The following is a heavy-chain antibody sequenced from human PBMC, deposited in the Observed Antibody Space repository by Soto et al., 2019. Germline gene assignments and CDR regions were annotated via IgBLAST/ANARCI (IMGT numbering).Heavy chain of an antibody. CDR2: INAGNGNT. CDR3: ARDEMAVAGNILTY. V-gene: IGHV1-3*01. CDR1: GYTFTSYA. J-gene: IGHJ4*02. D-gene: IGHD6-19*01. Sequence: ASVKVSCKASGYTFTSYAMHWVRQAPGQRLEWMGWINAGNGNTKYSQKFQGRVTITRDTSASTAYMELSSLRSEDTAVYYCARDEMAVAGNILTYWGQGTLVTVSS.